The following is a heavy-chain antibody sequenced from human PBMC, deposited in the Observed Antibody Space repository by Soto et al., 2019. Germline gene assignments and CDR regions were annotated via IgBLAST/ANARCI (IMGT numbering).Heavy chain of an antibody. CDR2: IYYSGST. J-gene: IGHJ4*02. Sequence: QVQLQESGPGLVKPSQTLSLTCTVSGGSISSGGYYWSWIRQHPGKGLEWIGYIYYSGSTYYNPSLKSRVTISVDTSKNQCSLKLSSVTAADTAVYYCARADCSGGSCYNFDYWGQGTLVTVSS. V-gene: IGHV4-31*03. CDR1: GGSISSGGYY. D-gene: IGHD2-15*01. CDR3: ARADCSGGSCYNFDY.